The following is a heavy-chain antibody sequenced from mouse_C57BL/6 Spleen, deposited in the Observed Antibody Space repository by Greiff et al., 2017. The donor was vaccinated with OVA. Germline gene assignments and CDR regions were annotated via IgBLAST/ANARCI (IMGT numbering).Heavy chain of an antibody. D-gene: IGHD3-2*02. CDR1: GYAFSSSW. CDR3: AREAHATDY. Sequence: VQLQQSGPELVKPGASVKISCKASGYAFSSSWMNWVKQRPGKGLEWIGRIYPGDGDTNYNGKFKGKATLTADKSSSTAYMQISSPSPEGSSVYFCAREAHATDYWGQGTTLTVSS. CDR2: IYPGDGDT. J-gene: IGHJ2*01. V-gene: IGHV1-82*01.